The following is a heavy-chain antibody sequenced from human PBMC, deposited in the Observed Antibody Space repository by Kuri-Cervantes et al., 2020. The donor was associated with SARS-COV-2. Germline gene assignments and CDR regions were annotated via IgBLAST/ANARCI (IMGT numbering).Heavy chain of an antibody. J-gene: IGHJ4*02. D-gene: IGHD5-18*01. CDR2: INHSGST. Sequence: SETLSLTCAVYGGSFSGYYWSWIRQPPGKGLEWIGEINHSGSTYYNPSLKSRVTISVDGSKNQFSLKLSSVTAADTAVYYCARVGYSSGRHDYWGQGTLVTVSS. CDR3: ARVGYSSGRHDY. CDR1: GGSFSGYY. V-gene: IGHV4-34*01.